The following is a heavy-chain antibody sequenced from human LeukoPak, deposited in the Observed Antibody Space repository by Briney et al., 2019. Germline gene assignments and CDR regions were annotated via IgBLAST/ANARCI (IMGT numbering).Heavy chain of an antibody. CDR1: GGTFSSYA. J-gene: IGHJ3*02. CDR3: AIFSVEMATIDAFDI. Sequence: VASVKVSCKASGGTFSSYAISWVRQAPGQGLEWMGRIIPIFGTANYAQKFRGRVTITTDESTSTAYMELSSLRSEDTAVYYCAIFSVEMATIDAFDIWGQGTMVTVSS. D-gene: IGHD5-24*01. V-gene: IGHV1-69*05. CDR2: IIPIFGTA.